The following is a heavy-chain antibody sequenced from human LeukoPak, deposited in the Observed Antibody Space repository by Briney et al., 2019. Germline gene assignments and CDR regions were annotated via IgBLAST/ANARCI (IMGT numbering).Heavy chain of an antibody. CDR2: INAGNGNT. Sequence: ASVKVSCMASGYTFTSYAMHWVRQAPGQRLEWMGWINAGNGNTKYSQKFQGRVTITRDTSASTAYMELSSLRSEDTAVYYCARSREVTTVAFDIWGQGTMVTVSS. V-gene: IGHV1-3*01. CDR1: GYTFTSYA. J-gene: IGHJ3*02. D-gene: IGHD4-17*01. CDR3: ARSREVTTVAFDI.